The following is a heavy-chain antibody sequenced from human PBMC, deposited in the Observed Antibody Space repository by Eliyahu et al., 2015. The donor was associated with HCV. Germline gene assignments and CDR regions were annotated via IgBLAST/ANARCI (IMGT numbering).Heavy chain of an antibody. D-gene: IGHD6-25*01. J-gene: IGHJ3*01. V-gene: IGHV3-23*01. CDR2: ISGSGAST. CDR3: AKDHAAPFFYGSGHAFDL. CDR1: XFTFSNYA. Sequence: EVQLLESGGGLVQPGGSLRLSCAASXFTFSNYAMIWVRQAPGKGLEWVSVISGSGASTYNGDSVKGRFTISRDNSKNTLYLQMNSLRAEDTAVYYCAKDHAAPFFYGSGHAFDLWGQGTMVTVSS.